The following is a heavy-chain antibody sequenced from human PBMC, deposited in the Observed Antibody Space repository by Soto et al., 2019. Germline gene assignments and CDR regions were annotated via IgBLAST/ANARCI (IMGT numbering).Heavy chain of an antibody. J-gene: IGHJ5*02. V-gene: IGHV4-30-4*01. Sequence: VQLQESGPGLVTPSQTLSLTCTVFGGSVSIGDYLWSWIRQRPGKGLEWIGYIHDSGNTDYNPSLNRPVTISLDTSKNQFSLKVTSMTAADTAVYFCARARGGDSGDYASLFDRWGQGNLVTVSS. CDR2: IHDSGNT. D-gene: IGHD4-17*01. CDR1: GGSVSIGDYL. CDR3: ARARGGDSGDYASLFDR.